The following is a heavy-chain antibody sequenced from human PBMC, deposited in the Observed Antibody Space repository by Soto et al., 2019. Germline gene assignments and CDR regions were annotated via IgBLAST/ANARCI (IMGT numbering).Heavy chain of an antibody. CDR2: IYYSGST. V-gene: IGHV4-39*01. D-gene: IGHD6-19*01. CDR3: ARHYSSGSRNWFDP. Sequence: SETLSLTCSVSGGSINSSSYFWGWVRQPPGKGLEWIGSIYYSGSTYYNPSLRSRVTISVDTSKNRFSLKLSSVTAADTAVFYCARHYSSGSRNWFDPWGQGTLVTVSS. J-gene: IGHJ5*02. CDR1: GGSINSSSYF.